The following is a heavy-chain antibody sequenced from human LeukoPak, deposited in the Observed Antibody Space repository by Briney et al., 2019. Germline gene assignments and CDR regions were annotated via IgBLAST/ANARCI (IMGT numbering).Heavy chain of an antibody. Sequence: SETLSLTCTVSGGSISSYYWSWIRQPAGKGLEWIGRIYTSGSTNYNPSLKSRVTMSVDTSKNQFSLKLSSVTAADTAVYYCARVRGSGSSYYYYYYMDVWGKGTTVTVSS. CDR2: IYTSGST. CDR3: ARVRGSGSSYYYYYYMDV. D-gene: IGHD3-10*01. CDR1: GGSISSYY. V-gene: IGHV4-4*07. J-gene: IGHJ6*03.